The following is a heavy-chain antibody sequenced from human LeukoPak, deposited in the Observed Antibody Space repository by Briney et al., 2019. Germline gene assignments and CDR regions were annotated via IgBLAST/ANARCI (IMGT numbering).Heavy chain of an antibody. Sequence: SETLSLTCTVSGVSISSGGYYWSWLRQHPGKGLEWIGYIYYSGSTYYNPSLKSRVTISVDTSKNQISLKLSSVTAADTAVYYCARGRFAVRGARLTLYCMDVWGRGTTVTVSS. CDR1: GVSISSGGYY. D-gene: IGHD3-10*01. CDR2: IYYSGST. J-gene: IGHJ6*02. CDR3: ARGRFAVRGARLTLYCMDV. V-gene: IGHV4-31*03.